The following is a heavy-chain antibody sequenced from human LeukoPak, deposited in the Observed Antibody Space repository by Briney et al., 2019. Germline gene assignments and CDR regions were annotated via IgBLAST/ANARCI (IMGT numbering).Heavy chain of an antibody. Sequence: GGSLRLSCAASGFTFSSYAMSWVRQAPGKGLEWVSAISGSGGSTYYADSVKGRFTISRDNSKNTLYLQRNSLRAEDTAVYYCANKDYYGSGSHNWFDPWGQGTLVTVSS. CDR1: GFTFSSYA. J-gene: IGHJ5*02. D-gene: IGHD3-10*01. CDR3: ANKDYYGSGSHNWFDP. CDR2: ISGSGGST. V-gene: IGHV3-23*01.